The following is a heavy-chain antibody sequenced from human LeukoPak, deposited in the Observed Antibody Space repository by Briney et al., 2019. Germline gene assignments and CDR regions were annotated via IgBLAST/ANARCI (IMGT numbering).Heavy chain of an antibody. J-gene: IGHJ6*03. CDR1: GGSISSYY. D-gene: IGHD6-19*01. CDR3: ARGTSGWQYYYYYYYMDV. V-gene: IGHV4-59*01. Sequence: SETLSLTCTVSGGSISSYYWNWIRQPPGKGLEWIGYIYYSGSTNYNPSLKSRVTISVDTSKNQFSLKLSSVTAADTAVYYCARGTSGWQYYYYYYYMDVWGKGTTVTVSS. CDR2: IYYSGST.